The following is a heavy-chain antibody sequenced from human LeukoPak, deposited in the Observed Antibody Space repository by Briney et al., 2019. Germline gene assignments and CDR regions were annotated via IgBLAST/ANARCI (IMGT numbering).Heavy chain of an antibody. CDR2: IYSGGST. CDR3: ARDYCGGDCYSGPFDY. J-gene: IGHJ4*02. Sequence: GGSLRLSCAASGFTVSSNYMSWVRQAPGKGLEWVSVIYSGGSTYYADSVKGRFTISRDNSKNTLYLQTRAEDTAVYYCARDYCGGDCYSGPFDYWGQGTLVTVSS. V-gene: IGHV3-66*02. D-gene: IGHD2-21*02. CDR1: GFTVSSNY.